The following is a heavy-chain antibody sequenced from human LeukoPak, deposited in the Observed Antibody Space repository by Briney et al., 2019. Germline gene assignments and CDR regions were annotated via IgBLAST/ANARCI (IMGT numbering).Heavy chain of an antibody. CDR1: GGTFSSYA. Sequence: SVKVSCKASGGTFSSYAISWVRQAPGQGLEWMGGIIPIFGTANYAQKFQGRVTITADESTSTAYMELSSQRSEDTAVYYCARGAVEMLYDILTPYLDYWGQGTLVTVSS. V-gene: IGHV1-69*01. J-gene: IGHJ4*02. CDR3: ARGAVEMLYDILTPYLDY. D-gene: IGHD3-9*01. CDR2: IIPIFGTA.